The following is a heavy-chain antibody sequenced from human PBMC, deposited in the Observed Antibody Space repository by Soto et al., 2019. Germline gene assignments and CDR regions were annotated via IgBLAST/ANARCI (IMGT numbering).Heavy chain of an antibody. D-gene: IGHD3-22*01. CDR2: ISGSGGST. J-gene: IGHJ4*02. V-gene: IGHV3-23*01. CDR3: AKGIVYYYDSSGYFAY. CDR1: GFTFRSYA. Sequence: PGGSLRLSCAASGFTFRSYAMSWVRQAPGKGLEWVSAISGSGGSTYYADSVKGRFTISRDNSKNTLYLQMNSLRAEDTAVYYCAKGIVYYYDSSGYFAYWGQGTLVTVLL.